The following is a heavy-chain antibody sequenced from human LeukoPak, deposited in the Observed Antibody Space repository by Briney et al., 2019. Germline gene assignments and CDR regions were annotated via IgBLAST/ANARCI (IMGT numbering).Heavy chain of an antibody. J-gene: IGHJ4*02. CDR1: GYTFNTYG. Sequence: ASVKVSCKASGYTFNTYGITWVRQAPGQGLEWMGWISGYNGKTKYAQKLQDRVTMTTDTSTTTAYMELRSLRSDDTAVYYCARDRVKYYGSGSSDYWGQGTLVTVSS. V-gene: IGHV1-18*01. D-gene: IGHD3-10*01. CDR2: ISGYNGKT. CDR3: ARDRVKYYGSGSSDY.